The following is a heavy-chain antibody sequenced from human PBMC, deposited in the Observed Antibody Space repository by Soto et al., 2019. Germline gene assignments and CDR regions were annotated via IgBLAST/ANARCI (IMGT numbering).Heavy chain of an antibody. CDR1: GYTFTSYY. D-gene: IGHD1-26*01. Sequence: ASVKVSCKASGYTFTSYYMHWVRRAPGQGLEWMGIINPSSGDTTYAQKSQGRVTMTRDTSTSTIFMQLSSLRSEDTAVYYCTREGGSYDYWGQGTLVTVSS. J-gene: IGHJ4*02. CDR3: TREGGSYDY. V-gene: IGHV1-46*01. CDR2: INPSSGDT.